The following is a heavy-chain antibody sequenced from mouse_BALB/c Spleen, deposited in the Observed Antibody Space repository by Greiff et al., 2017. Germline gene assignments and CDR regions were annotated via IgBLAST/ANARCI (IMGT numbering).Heavy chain of an antibody. CDR1: GYSITSGYS. CDR2: IHYSGST. Sequence: EVKLEESGPDLVKPSQSLSLTCTVTGYSITSGYSWHWIRQFPGNKLEWMGYIHYSGSTNYNPSLKSRISITRDTSKNQFFLQLNSVTTEDTATYYCARSYYGYDVDYAMDYWGQGTSVTVSS. D-gene: IGHD2-2*01. CDR3: ARSYYGYDVDYAMDY. J-gene: IGHJ4*01. V-gene: IGHV3-1*02.